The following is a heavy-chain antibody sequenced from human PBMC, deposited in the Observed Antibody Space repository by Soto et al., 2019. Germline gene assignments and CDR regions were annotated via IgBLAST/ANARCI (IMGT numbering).Heavy chain of an antibody. CDR2: IYYSGLT. CDR1: GDSISTEGYY. Sequence: SETLSLTCSVSGDSISTEGYYWSWIRQHPGKGLEWIGYIYYSGLTSYNPSLKSRVTISRATSKNQFYLKLSSVTAADTAVYYCARSRSYYVEDFQSWGQGTLVTVSS. D-gene: IGHD1-26*01. CDR3: ARSRSYYVEDFQS. V-gene: IGHV4-31*03. J-gene: IGHJ1*01.